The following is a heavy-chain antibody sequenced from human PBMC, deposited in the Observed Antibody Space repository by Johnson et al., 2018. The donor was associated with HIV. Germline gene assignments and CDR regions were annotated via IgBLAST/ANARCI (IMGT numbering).Heavy chain of an antibody. V-gene: IGHV3-15*01. D-gene: IGHD3-16*01. J-gene: IGHJ3*02. CDR1: GFTFDDYA. CDR3: TSEGAFYDAFDI. Sequence: VQLVESGGGLVQPGRSLRLSCAASGFTFDDYAMHWVRHAPGKGLEWVGRIKSKTDGGTTDYAAPVKGRFTISRDASKDTLYLQINSLKTEDTAVYYCTSEGAFYDAFDIWGQGAMVTVSS. CDR2: IKSKTDGGTT.